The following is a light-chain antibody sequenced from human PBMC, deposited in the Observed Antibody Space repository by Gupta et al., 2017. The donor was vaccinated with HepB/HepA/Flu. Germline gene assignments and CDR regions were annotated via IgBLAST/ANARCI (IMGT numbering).Light chain of an antibody. V-gene: IGLV2-14*03. CDR3: SSYTSDTTGYVV. Sequence: SALTQPASVSGSPGQSITISCTGTSSDVGGYNYVSWYQQHPGKAPKLMIYDVSNRPSGVANRFSGSKSGNTAALTISGLQAEDEADYYCSSYTSDTTGYVVFGGGTKLTVL. CDR1: SSDVGGYNY. CDR2: DVS. J-gene: IGLJ2*01.